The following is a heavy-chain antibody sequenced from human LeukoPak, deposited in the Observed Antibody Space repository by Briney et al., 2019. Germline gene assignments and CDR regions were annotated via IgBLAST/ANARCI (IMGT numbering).Heavy chain of an antibody. CDR2: ISSSGSTI. CDR1: GFTFSDYY. J-gene: IGHJ4*02. D-gene: IGHD3-22*01. Sequence: GGSLRLSCAASGFTFSDYYMSWIRQAPGKGLEWVSYISSSGSTIYYADSVKGRFTISRDNAKNSLYLRMNNLRAEDTAVYYCAGHMIVVLSPLIDYWGQGTLVTVSS. CDR3: AGHMIVVLSPLIDY. V-gene: IGHV3-11*04.